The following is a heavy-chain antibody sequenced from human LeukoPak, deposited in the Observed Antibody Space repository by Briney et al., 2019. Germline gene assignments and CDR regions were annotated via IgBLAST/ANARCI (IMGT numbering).Heavy chain of an antibody. V-gene: IGHV1-2*02. CDR2: INPNSGGT. CDR3: AREHSGYYERPFDY. D-gene: IGHD3-22*01. J-gene: IGHJ4*02. CDR1: GYTFTDYY. Sequence: AASVKVSCKASGYTFTDYYIHWIRQAPGQGLEWMGRINPNSGGTNYAQKFQGRVTMTRDTSISTAYMELRSLRSDDTAVYYCAREHSGYYERPFDYWGQGTLVTVSS.